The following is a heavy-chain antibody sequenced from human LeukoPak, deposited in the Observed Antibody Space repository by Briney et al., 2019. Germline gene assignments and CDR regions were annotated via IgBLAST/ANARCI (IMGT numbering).Heavy chain of an antibody. CDR1: GGSISSGGYY. Sequence: SETLSLTCTVSGGSISSGGYYWSWIRQPPGKGLEWIGSIYYSGSTYYNPSLKSRVTISVDTSKNQFSLKLSSVTAADTAVYYCARVLRIAVAEDWFDPWGQGTLVTVSS. CDR3: ARVLRIAVAEDWFDP. CDR2: IYYSGST. D-gene: IGHD6-19*01. J-gene: IGHJ5*02. V-gene: IGHV4-39*07.